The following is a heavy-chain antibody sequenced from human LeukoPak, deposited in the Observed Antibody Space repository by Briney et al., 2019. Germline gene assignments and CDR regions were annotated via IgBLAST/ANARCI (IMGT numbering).Heavy chain of an antibody. CDR2: VNLSGST. V-gene: IGHV4-59*01. CDR3: ARGVLLARDY. D-gene: IGHD2-21*01. J-gene: IGHJ4*02. Sequence: ETLSLTCTISGDSFSTYYWSWIRQSPGKGLEWIGDVNLSGSTDYNPSLNYNPSLKSRVSISIDTSINKATLKLSCVTAADTAVYYCARGVLLARDYWGQGTLVTVSS. CDR1: GDSFSTYY.